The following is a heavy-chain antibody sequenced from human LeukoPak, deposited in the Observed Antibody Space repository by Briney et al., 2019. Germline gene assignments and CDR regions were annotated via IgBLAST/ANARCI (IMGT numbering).Heavy chain of an antibody. V-gene: IGHV3-23*01. Sequence: GGSLRLSCAASGFTFSSYAMSWVRQAPGKGLEWVSGISGSGGYTYYADSVKGRFTLSRDNSKNTLYLQMNSLRAEDTAVYYCAKETVGVLAATPDAFDIWGQGTMVTVSS. CDR1: GFTFSSYA. D-gene: IGHD2-15*01. CDR3: AKETVGVLAATPDAFDI. CDR2: ISGSGGYT. J-gene: IGHJ3*02.